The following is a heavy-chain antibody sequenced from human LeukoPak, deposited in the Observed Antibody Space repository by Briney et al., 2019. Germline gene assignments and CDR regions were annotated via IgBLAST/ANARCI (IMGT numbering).Heavy chain of an antibody. CDR1: GYTLTELS. CDR3: ARDLREYSSSWYGSSVFDY. V-gene: IGHV1-24*01. J-gene: IGHJ4*02. D-gene: IGHD6-13*01. Sequence: ASVKVSCKVSGYTLTELSMHWVRQAPGKGLEWMGGFDPEDGETIYAQKFQGRVTMTTDTSTSTAYMELRSLRSDDTAVYYCARDLREYSSSWYGSSVFDYWGQGTLVTVSS. CDR2: FDPEDGET.